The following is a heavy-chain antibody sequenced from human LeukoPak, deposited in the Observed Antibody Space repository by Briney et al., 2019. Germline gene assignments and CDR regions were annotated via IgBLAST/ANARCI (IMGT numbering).Heavy chain of an antibody. CDR1: GESSSAYF. J-gene: IGHJ5*02. CDR3: SRGSSFDGYCSAGACDAGYYDA. CDR2: TNHRGRY. V-gene: IGHV4-34*01. Sequence: RPETLSPTSAVDGESSSAYFWNWISHAHRNPLEYIGATNHRGRYPYNPSLKTRVTLSVDTSKNQFSLRLTSVTAADTAVYFWSRGSSFDGYCSAGACDAGYYDAWGQGTPVTVSS. D-gene: IGHD2-15*01.